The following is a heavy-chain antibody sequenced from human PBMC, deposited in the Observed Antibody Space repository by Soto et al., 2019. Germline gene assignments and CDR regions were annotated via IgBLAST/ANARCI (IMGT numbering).Heavy chain of an antibody. CDR1: GYTFTGYY. CDR2: INPDSGGT. CDR3: ARSPPRSTYYYGSGSYSLDY. J-gene: IGHJ4*02. Sequence: GASVKVSCKASGYTFTGYYMHWVRQAPGQGLEWMGWINPDSGGTNYAQKFQGRVTMTRDTSISTAYMELSRLRSDDTAVYYCARSPPRSTYYYGSGSYSLDYWGQGTLVTVSS. D-gene: IGHD3-10*01. V-gene: IGHV1-2*02.